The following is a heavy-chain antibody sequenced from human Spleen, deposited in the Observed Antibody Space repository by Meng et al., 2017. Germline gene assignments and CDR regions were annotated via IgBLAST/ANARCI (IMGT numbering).Heavy chain of an antibody. CDR3: VPRTTFYDY. J-gene: IGHJ4*02. D-gene: IGHD2/OR15-2a*01. Sequence: EVQLLESGGTLVQPGGSLALSCAASGFTFSNYGMTWVRQAPGKGLEWVSAIFGSGDNTYYADSVKGRFTIFRDNSKNTLYLQMNSLRVEDTAIYYCVPRTTFYDYWGQGTLVTVSS. V-gene: IGHV3-23*01. CDR1: GFTFSNYG. CDR2: IFGSGDNT.